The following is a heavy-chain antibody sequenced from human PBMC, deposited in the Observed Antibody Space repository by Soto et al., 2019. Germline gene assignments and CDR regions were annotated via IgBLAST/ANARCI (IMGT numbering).Heavy chain of an antibody. CDR1: GGAISSSSYD. CDR2: IYYSAST. V-gene: IGHV4-39*01. D-gene: IGHD3-22*01. CDR3: ASTPDIVVVITNTWFDP. Sequence: SETLSRTCTVSGGAISSSSYDWGWIRQPPGKVLDWIGSIYYSASTYYNPSLKSRVTTSVDTSKNQFSLKLTSVPAADTAVYYCASTPDIVVVITNTWFDPWGQGTLVTVSS. J-gene: IGHJ5*02.